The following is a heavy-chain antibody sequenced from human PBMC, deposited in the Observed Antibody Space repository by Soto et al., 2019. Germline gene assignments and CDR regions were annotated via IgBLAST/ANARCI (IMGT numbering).Heavy chain of an antibody. CDR3: ARVERGITIFGVVIPPFDY. Sequence: GGSLRLSCAASGFTLSDYYMSWIRQAPGKGLEWVSYISSSGSTIFYADSVKGRFTISRDTAKNSLYLQMNSLRAEDTAVYYCARVERGITIFGVVIPPFDYWGQGTLVTVSS. J-gene: IGHJ4*02. CDR1: GFTLSDYY. CDR2: ISSSGSTI. V-gene: IGHV3-11*01. D-gene: IGHD3-3*01.